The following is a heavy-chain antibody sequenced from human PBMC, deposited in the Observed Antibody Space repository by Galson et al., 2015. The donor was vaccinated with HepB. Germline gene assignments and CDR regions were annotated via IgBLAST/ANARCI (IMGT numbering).Heavy chain of an antibody. CDR2: ISWNSGNI. CDR1: GFRFEDYA. J-gene: IGHJ4*02. CDR3: AKDPSGYSGYDGETYLDY. V-gene: IGHV3-9*01. D-gene: IGHD5-12*01. Sequence: SLRLSCAASGFRFEDYAMHWVRQAPGKGLEWVSDISWNSGNIGYADSVKGRFTISRDNAKKSLYLQMNSLRADDTALYYCAKDPSGYSGYDGETYLDYWGQGTLVTVSS.